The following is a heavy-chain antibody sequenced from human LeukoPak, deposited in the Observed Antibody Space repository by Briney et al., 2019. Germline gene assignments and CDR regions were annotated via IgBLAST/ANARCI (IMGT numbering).Heavy chain of an antibody. Sequence: GGSLRLSCSASGFSFSSYEMNWVRQAPGKGLEWVSHISHNDGSTYYAESVRGRFTNSRDNARKSLYLQMNSLKVEDTALYYCAKEGWPTQHDGYDVWGRGTLVTVSS. CDR1: GFSFSSYE. CDR3: AKEGWPTQHDGYDV. J-gene: IGHJ3*01. D-gene: IGHD1-1*01. CDR2: ISHNDGST. V-gene: IGHV3-48*03.